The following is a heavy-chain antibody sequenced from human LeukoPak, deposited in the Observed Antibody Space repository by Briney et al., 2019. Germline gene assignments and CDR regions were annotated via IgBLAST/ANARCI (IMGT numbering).Heavy chain of an antibody. CDR2: INTNTGNP. CDR3: ARAEVLEWLDYYYYGMDV. CDR1: GYTFTSYA. D-gene: IGHD3-3*01. V-gene: IGHV7-4-1*02. Sequence: ASVKVSRKASGYTFTSYAMNWVRQAPGQGLEWMGWINTNTGNPTYAQGFTGRFVFSLDTSVSTAYLQISSLKAEDTAVYYCARAEVLEWLDYYYYGMDVWGHGTTVTVSS. J-gene: IGHJ6*02.